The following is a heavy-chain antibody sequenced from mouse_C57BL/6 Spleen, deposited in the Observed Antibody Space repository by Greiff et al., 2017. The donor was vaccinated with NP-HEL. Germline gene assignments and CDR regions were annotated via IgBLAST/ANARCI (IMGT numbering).Heavy chain of an antibody. CDR3: ARGSSGYPFAY. V-gene: IGHV5-9*01. CDR2: ISGGGGNT. J-gene: IGHJ3*01. Sequence: DVHLVESGGGLVKPGGSLKLSCAASGFTFSSYTMSWVRQTPEKRLEWVATISGGGGNTYYPDSVKGRFTISRDNAKNTLYLQMSSLRSEDTALYYCARGSSGYPFAYWGQGTLVTVSA. D-gene: IGHD3-2*02. CDR1: GFTFSSYT.